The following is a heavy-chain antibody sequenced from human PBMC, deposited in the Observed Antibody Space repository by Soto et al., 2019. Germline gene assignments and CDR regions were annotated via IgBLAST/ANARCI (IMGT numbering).Heavy chain of an antibody. CDR3: ATIRVRGGPVRFED. Sequence: QVQLVQSGAEVKKPGSSVKVSCKTSGGLFSVFSFNWVRQAPGQGLEWMGGVLPITGSTDYAKKFQGRLTITAERSWGTIYLELSRLTSDDTANYYCATIRVRGGPVRFEDWAQGTLMSVSS. V-gene: IGHV1-69*06. D-gene: IGHD3-3*01. CDR2: VLPITGST. J-gene: IGHJ4*01. CDR1: GGLFSVFS.